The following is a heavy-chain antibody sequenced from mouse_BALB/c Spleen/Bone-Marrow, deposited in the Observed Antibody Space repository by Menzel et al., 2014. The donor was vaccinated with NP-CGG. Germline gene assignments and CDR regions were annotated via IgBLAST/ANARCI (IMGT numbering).Heavy chain of an antibody. J-gene: IGHJ3*01. CDR1: GFKFKDTH. Sequence: EVQLVESGAELVKPGASVKLSCTASGFKFKDTHMHWVKQRPEQGLEWIGRIDPASGDTKYDPNFQGKADITGDTSSNTAYRQLSSLTSKDTAVYYCSRDYGGTAWIAYWGQGTLVTVSA. CDR2: IDPASGDT. CDR3: SRDYGGTAWIAY. D-gene: IGHD1-1*01. V-gene: IGHV14-3*02.